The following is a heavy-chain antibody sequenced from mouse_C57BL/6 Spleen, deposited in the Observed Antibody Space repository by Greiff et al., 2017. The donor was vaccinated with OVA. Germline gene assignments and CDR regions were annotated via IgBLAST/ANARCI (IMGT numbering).Heavy chain of an antibody. Sequence: VQLQQSGAELMKPGASVKLSCKASGYTFTGYWIEWVKQRPGHGLEWIGELLPGSGSTNYNEKFKGKATFTADTSSITAYMQLSSLTTEYSTIDYCAGDWGYCGSSPYFDYWGQGTTLTVSS. V-gene: IGHV1-9*01. CDR1: GYTFTGYW. D-gene: IGHD1-1*01. CDR3: AGDWGYCGSSPYFDY. CDR2: LLPGSGST. J-gene: IGHJ2*01.